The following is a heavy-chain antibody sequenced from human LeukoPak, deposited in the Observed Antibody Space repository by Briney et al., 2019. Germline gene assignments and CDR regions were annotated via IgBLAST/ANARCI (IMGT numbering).Heavy chain of an antibody. Sequence: SETLSLTCTVSGGSISSYYWSWIRQPPGKGLEWIGYIYHSGSTYYNPSLKSRVTISVDRSKNQLSLKLSSVTAADTAVYYCARATQLPFYYFDYWGQGTLVTVSS. CDR1: GGSISSYY. CDR2: IYHSGST. CDR3: ARATQLPFYYFDY. J-gene: IGHJ4*02. V-gene: IGHV4-59*12. D-gene: IGHD5-18*01.